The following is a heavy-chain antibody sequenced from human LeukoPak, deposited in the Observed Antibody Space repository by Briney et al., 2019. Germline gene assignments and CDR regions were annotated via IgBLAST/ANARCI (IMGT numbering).Heavy chain of an antibody. V-gene: IGHV4-59*01. Sequence: SETLSLTCTVSGGSINSYYWSWIRQPPGKGPEWIAFIYYTGEDTKYNPSLKSRATISVDTSKNQFSLKLSSVTAADTAVYYCARLTRGYSSSWTFDYWGQGTLVTVSS. CDR1: GGSINSYY. CDR3: ARLTRGYSSSWTFDY. J-gene: IGHJ4*02. CDR2: IYYTGEDT. D-gene: IGHD6-13*01.